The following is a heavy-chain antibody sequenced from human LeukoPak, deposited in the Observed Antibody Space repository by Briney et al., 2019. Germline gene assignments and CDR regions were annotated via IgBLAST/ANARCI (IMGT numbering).Heavy chain of an antibody. CDR1: GGSISSGGYY. D-gene: IGHD2-15*01. Sequence: SETLSLTCAVSGGSISSGGYYWSWIRQHPGKGLEWIGYIYYSGSTYYNPSLKSRVTISVDTSKNQFSLKLSSVTAADTAVYYCARALLVERGAFDIWGQGTMVTVSS. CDR2: IYYSGST. V-gene: IGHV4-31*11. CDR3: ARALLVERGAFDI. J-gene: IGHJ3*02.